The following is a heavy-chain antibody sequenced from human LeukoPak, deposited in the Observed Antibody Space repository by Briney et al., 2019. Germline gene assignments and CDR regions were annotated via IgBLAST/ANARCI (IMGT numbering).Heavy chain of an antibody. Sequence: SETLSLTCTVSGGSTSSGGYSWSWIRQPPGKGLEWIGYIYHSGSTYYNPSLKSRVTISVDRSKNQFSLKLSSVTAADTAVYYCAREYYYGSGINLWFDPWGQGTLVTVSS. CDR2: IYHSGST. V-gene: IGHV4-30-2*01. D-gene: IGHD3-10*01. CDR3: AREYYYGSGINLWFDP. J-gene: IGHJ5*02. CDR1: GGSTSSGGYS.